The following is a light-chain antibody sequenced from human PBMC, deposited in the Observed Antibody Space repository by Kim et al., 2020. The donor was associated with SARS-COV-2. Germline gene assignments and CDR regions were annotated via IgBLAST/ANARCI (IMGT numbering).Light chain of an antibody. V-gene: IGKV1-5*03. CDR2: KAS. Sequence: DIQMTQSPSTLSASVGDRVTLTCRASQSISTWLAWYQQKPGRAPKLLIYKASILESGVPSRFSGSGSGTEFTLTISSLQPDDFATYYCQQYNTLWTFGQGTKVDIK. CDR1: QSISTW. J-gene: IGKJ1*01. CDR3: QQYNTLWT.